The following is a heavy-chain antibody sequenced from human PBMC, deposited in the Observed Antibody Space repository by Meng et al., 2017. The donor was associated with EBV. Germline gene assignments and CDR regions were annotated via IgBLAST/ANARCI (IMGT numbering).Heavy chain of an antibody. V-gene: IGHV4-34*01. CDR3: ARGRWLQPGSYFDY. J-gene: IGHJ4*02. CDR1: GGSFRGYH. D-gene: IGHD5-24*01. CDR2: IKHSGST. Sequence: QGPLQQWGAGPVKPSGTLSLTCAVYGGSFRGYHWGWIRQPPGKGLEWIWEIKHSGSTNYHPSLKSRGTISVDKSKNQFSLKLSSVTAADTAVYYCARGRWLQPGSYFDYWGQGTLVTVSS.